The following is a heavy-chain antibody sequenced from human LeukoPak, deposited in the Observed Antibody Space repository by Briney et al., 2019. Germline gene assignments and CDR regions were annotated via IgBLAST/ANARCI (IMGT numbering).Heavy chain of an antibody. V-gene: IGHV3-7*01. CDR1: GFTFSSYW. Sequence: GGSLRLSCAASGFTFSSYWMSWVRQAPGKGLEWVANIKKDGSEKYYVDSVKGRFTVSRDNAKTSLYLQMNSLRAEDTAVYYCARHLSGVTGYTYGRGIDYWGQGTLVTVSS. J-gene: IGHJ4*02. D-gene: IGHD5-18*01. CDR2: IKKDGSEK. CDR3: ARHLSGVTGYTYGRGIDY.